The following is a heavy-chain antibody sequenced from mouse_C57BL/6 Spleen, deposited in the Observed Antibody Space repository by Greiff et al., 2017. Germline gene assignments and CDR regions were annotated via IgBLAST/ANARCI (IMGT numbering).Heavy chain of an antibody. V-gene: IGHV1-62-2*01. Sequence: VQLQQSGAELVKPGASVKLSCKASGYTFTEYTIHWVKQRSGQGLEWIGWFYPGSGSLQYNEKFKDKATLTADKSSSPAYMELSRLTSVASAVYICARHEDKPYDRYAMDYWGQGTSVTVSS. CDR3: ARHEDKPYDRYAMDY. D-gene: IGHD2-12*01. CDR1: GYTFTEYT. J-gene: IGHJ4*01. CDR2: FYPGSGSL.